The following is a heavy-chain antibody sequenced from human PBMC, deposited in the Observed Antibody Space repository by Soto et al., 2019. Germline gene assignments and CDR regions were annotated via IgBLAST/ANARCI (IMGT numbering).Heavy chain of an antibody. Sequence: QVQLVESGGGVVQPGRSLSLSCAASGFTFSSYAMHWVRQAPGKGLEWVAVISYDGSNEYYADSVKGRFTISRDNSKNTLYLQMNSLRAEDTAVYYCARETDEDTAMVAGHFQHWGQGTLVTVSS. CDR1: GFTFSSYA. D-gene: IGHD5-18*01. J-gene: IGHJ1*01. CDR3: ARETDEDTAMVAGHFQH. V-gene: IGHV3-30-3*01. CDR2: ISYDGSNE.